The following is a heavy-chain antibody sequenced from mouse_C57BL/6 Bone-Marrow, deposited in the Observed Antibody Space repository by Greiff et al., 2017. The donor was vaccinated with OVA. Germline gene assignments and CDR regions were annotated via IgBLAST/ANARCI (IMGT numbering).Heavy chain of an antibody. J-gene: IGHJ2*01. V-gene: IGHV1-55*01. Sequence: HVLLQQSGAELVKPGASVKLSCKASGYTFTSYWITWVKQRPGHGLEWIGDIYPGGGSTNYNEKFKGKATLTVDTSSSTAYMQLHSLTSEESAVYFCARYAVDYGGQGTTVTVSS. CDR3: ARYAVDY. D-gene: IGHD6-5*01. CDR2: IYPGGGST. CDR1: GYTFTSYW.